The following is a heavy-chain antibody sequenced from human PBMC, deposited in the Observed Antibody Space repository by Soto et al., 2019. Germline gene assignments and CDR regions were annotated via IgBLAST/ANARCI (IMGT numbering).Heavy chain of an antibody. Sequence: LSLTCTVSGGSISSYYWSWIRQPPGKGLEWIGYIYYSGSTNYNPSLKSRVTISVDTSKNQFSLKLSSVTAADTAVYYCASACVLRYFDWLPCFGMDVWGQGTTVTVSS. D-gene: IGHD3-9*01. J-gene: IGHJ6*02. V-gene: IGHV4-59*01. CDR3: ASACVLRYFDWLPCFGMDV. CDR1: GGSISSYY. CDR2: IYYSGST.